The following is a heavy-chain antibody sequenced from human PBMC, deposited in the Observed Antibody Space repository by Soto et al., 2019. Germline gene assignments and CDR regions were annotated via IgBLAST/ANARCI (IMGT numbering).Heavy chain of an antibody. D-gene: IGHD3-22*01. V-gene: IGHV1-2*04. CDR3: AREGGHYDSSGMI. Sequence: GASVKVSCKASGYTFTGYYMHWVRQAPGQGLEWMGWINPNSGGTNYAQKFQGWVTMTRDTSISTAYMELSRLRSDDTAVYYCAREGGHYDSSGMIWGQGTVVTVSS. CDR2: INPNSGGT. J-gene: IGHJ4*02. CDR1: GYTFTGYY.